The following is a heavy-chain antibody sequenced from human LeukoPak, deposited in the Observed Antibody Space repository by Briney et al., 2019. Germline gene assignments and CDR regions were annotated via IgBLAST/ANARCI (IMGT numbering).Heavy chain of an antibody. CDR2: INHSGST. J-gene: IGHJ4*02. V-gene: IGHV4-34*01. D-gene: IGHD2-2*01. CDR3: AREVVPAAIDY. Sequence: KPSETLSLTCAVYGGSFSGYYWSWIRQPPGKGLEWIGEINHSGSTNYNPSLKSRVTISVDTSKNQFSLKLSSVTAADTAAYYCAREVVPAAIDYWGQGTLVTVSS. CDR1: GGSFSGYY.